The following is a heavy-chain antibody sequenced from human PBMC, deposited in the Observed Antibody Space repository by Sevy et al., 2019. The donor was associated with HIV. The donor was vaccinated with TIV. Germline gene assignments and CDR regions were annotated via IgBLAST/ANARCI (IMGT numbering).Heavy chain of an antibody. J-gene: IGHJ4*02. V-gene: IGHV3-23*01. D-gene: IGHD2-21*02. Sequence: GGSLRLSCAASGFTFSSYAMSWVRQAPGNGLEWVSAISGSGGSTYYADSVKGRFTISRDNSKNTLYLQMNSLRAEDTAVYYCAKRGGVTEGYYFDYSGQRTMVTVSS. CDR1: GFTFSSYA. CDR3: AKRGGVTEGYYFDY. CDR2: ISGSGGST.